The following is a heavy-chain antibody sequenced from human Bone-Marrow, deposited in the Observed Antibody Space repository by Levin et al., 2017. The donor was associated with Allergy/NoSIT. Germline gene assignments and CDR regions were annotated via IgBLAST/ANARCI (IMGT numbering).Heavy chain of an antibody. V-gene: IGHV3-33*01. CDR1: GFTFSSYV. CDR2: IWYDGSNK. D-gene: IGHD6-19*01. CDR3: ARAYSSGSPFDS. Sequence: GGSLRPSCAASGFTFSSYVMHWVRQAPGKGLEWVAVIWYDGSNKYYADSVKGRFTISRDNSKNTLYLQMNSLGAEDTAVYSCARAYSSGSPFDSWGQGTLVTVSS. J-gene: IGHJ4*02.